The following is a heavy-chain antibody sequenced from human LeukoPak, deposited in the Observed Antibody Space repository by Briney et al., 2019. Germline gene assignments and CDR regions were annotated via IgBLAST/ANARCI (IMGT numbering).Heavy chain of an antibody. CDR3: ARVHHSSSWGTDDC. CDR1: GFTFSSYS. CDR2: ISSSGSTI. V-gene: IGHV3-48*04. J-gene: IGHJ4*02. D-gene: IGHD6-13*01. Sequence: GGSLRLSCAASGFTFSSYSMSWIRQAPGKGLEWVSYISSSGSTIYYADSVKGRFTISRDNAKNSLYLHMNSLRAEDTAVYYCARVHHSSSWGTDDCWGQGTLVTVSS.